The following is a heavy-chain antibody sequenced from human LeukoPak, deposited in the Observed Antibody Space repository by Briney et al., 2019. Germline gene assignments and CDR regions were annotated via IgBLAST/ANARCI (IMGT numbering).Heavy chain of an antibody. CDR1: GYTFTGYY. CDR3: ARDRYYYDSSGYYQSLHY. D-gene: IGHD3-22*01. J-gene: IGHJ4*02. CDR2: INPNSGGT. V-gene: IGHV1-2*02. Sequence: ASVKVSCKASGYTFTGYYMHWVRQAPGQGLEWMGWINPNSGGTNYAQKFQGRVTMTRDTSISTAYMELSRLRSDDTAVYYCARDRYYYDSSGYYQSLHYWGQGTLVTVSS.